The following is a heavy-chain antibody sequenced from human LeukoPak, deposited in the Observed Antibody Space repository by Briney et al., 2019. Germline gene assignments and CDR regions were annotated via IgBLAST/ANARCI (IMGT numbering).Heavy chain of an antibody. CDR2: ISSSSSYI. CDR1: GFTFSSYS. D-gene: IGHD6-19*01. J-gene: IGHJ4*02. V-gene: IGHV3-21*01. Sequence: GGSLRLPCAASGFTFSSYSMNWVRQAPGKGLEWVSSISSSSSYIYYADSVKGRFTISRDNAKNSLYLQMNSLRAEDTAVYYCAVLYSSGWYSFDYWGQGTLVTVSS. CDR3: AVLYSSGWYSFDY.